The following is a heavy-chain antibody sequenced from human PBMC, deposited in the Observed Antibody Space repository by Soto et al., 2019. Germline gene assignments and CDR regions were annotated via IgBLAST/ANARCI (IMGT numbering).Heavy chain of an antibody. D-gene: IGHD2-21*02. CDR3: ARDLWGYCGTDCYPLDV. Sequence: GTLSLTCAVSGGSISSSNWWSWVRRPPGKGLEWIGEIYHSGSTNYNPSLKSRVTISVDKSKNQFSLKLSSVTAADTAVYYCARDLWGYCGTDCYPLDVWGQGTTVTVSS. CDR2: IYHSGST. J-gene: IGHJ6*02. V-gene: IGHV4-4*02. CDR1: GGSISSSNW.